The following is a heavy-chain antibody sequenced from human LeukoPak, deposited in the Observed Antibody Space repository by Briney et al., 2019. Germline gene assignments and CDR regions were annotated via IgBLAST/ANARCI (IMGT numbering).Heavy chain of an antibody. CDR2: IYYSGST. V-gene: IGHV4-59*01. CDR3: ARGGGSYYGNAFDI. CDR1: GGSISSYY. Sequence: SETLSLTCTVSGGSISSYYWSWIRQPPGKGLEWIGYIYYSGSTNYNPSLKSRVTISVDTSKNQFSLKLSSVTAADTAVYCCARGGGSYYGNAFDIRGQGTMVTVSS. D-gene: IGHD1-26*01. J-gene: IGHJ3*02.